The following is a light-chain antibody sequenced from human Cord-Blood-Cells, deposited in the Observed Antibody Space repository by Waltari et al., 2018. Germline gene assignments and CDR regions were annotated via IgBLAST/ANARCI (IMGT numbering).Light chain of an antibody. V-gene: IGLV2-23*01. J-gene: IGLJ3*02. CDR2: EGS. CDR3: CSYAGSSTWV. Sequence: QSALTQPASVSGSPGQSITISCTGTSRDVGSYNLVSWYQQHPGKAPKLMIYEGSKRPSGVSNRSSGSKSGNTASLTIAGLEAEDAADYYCCSYAGSSTWVFGGGTKLTVL. CDR1: SRDVGSYNL.